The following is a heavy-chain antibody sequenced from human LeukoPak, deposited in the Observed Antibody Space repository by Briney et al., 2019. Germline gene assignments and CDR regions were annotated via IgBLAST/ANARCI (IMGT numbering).Heavy chain of an antibody. V-gene: IGHV5-51*01. CDR3: ARQTGMIFGVSSAFDI. D-gene: IGHD3-3*01. J-gene: IGHJ3*02. CDR1: GYSFTSYW. CDR2: IYPGDSDT. Sequence: ESLKISCKGSGYSFTSYWIGWVRQMSGKGLEWMGIIYPGDSDTRYSPSFQGQVTISADKSISTAYLQWSSLKASDTAMYYCARQTGMIFGVSSAFDIWGQGTMVTVSS.